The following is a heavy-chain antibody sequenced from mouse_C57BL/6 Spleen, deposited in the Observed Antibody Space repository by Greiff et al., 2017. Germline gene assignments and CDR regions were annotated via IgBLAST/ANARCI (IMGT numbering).Heavy chain of an antibody. D-gene: IGHD4-1*01. CDR1: GYSFTGYY. J-gene: IGHJ3*01. CDR2: INPSTGGT. V-gene: IGHV1-42*01. CDR3: ARGNWDGTWFAY. Sequence: VQLQQSGPELVKPGASVKISCKASGYSFTGYYMNWVKQSPEKSLEWIGEINPSTGGTTYNQKFKAKATLTVDKSSSTAYMQLKSLTSEDSAVYYCARGNWDGTWFAYWGQGTLVTVSA.